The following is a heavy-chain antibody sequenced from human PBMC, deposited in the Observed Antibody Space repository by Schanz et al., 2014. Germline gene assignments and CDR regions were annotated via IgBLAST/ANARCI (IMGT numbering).Heavy chain of an antibody. CDR1: GFSFTTYA. D-gene: IGHD1-26*01. CDR3: ARAPVAVGPYHYYMDG. CDR2: ISSGGGST. V-gene: IGHV3-23*01. J-gene: IGHJ6*03. Sequence: EVQLLESGGGLVQPGGSLRLSCASSGFSFTTYAMSWVRQAPGKGLEWVSSISSGGGSTYYANSVKGRFSNSRDNSESTLYLQMSSLRGEDTAIYYCARAPVAVGPYHYYMDGSGKGTTVTVS.